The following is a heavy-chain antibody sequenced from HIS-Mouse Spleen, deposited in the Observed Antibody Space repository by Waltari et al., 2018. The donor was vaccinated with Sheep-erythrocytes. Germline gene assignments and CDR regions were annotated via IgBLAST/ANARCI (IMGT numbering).Heavy chain of an antibody. CDR1: GGSISSYY. CDR3: ARLELGQFDY. V-gene: IGHV4-59*08. Sequence: QVQLQESGPGLVKPSETLSLTCTVSGGSISSYYWSWIRQPPVKGLEWIGYIYYSGSTNDHPSLKSRVTISVDTSKNQFSLKLSSVTAADTAVYYCARLELGQFDYWGQGTLVTVSS. CDR2: IYYSGST. D-gene: IGHD1-26*01. J-gene: IGHJ4*02.